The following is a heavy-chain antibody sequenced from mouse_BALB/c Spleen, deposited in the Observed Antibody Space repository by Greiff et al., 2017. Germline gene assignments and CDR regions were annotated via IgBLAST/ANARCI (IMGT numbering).Heavy chain of an antibody. J-gene: IGHJ4*01. CDR2: IYPGSGST. CDR3: ARRDYRYDGAMDY. Sequence: LQQPGSELVRPGASVKLSCKASGYTFTSYWMHWVKQRHGQDLEWIGNIYPGSGSTNYDEKFKSKGTLTVDTSSSTAYMHLSSLTSEDSAVYYCARRDYRYDGAMDYWGQGTSVTVSS. D-gene: IGHD2-14*01. CDR1: GYTFTSYW. V-gene: IGHV1S22*01.